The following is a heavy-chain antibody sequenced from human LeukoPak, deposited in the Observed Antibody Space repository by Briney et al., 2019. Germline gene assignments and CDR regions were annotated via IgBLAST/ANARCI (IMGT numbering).Heavy chain of an antibody. V-gene: IGHV3-23*01. Sequence: GGSLRLSCAASGFTFSSYAMSWVRQAPGKGLEWVSAISGSGGSTYYADSVKGRFTISRDNSKNTLYLQMNSLRAEDTAVYYCAKAIWFGELLSTVNFDYRGQGTLVTVSS. D-gene: IGHD3-10*01. J-gene: IGHJ4*02. CDR1: GFTFSSYA. CDR2: ISGSGGST. CDR3: AKAIWFGELLSTVNFDY.